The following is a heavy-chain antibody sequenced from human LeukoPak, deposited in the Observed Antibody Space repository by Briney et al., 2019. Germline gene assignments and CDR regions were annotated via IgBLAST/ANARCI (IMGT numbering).Heavy chain of an antibody. J-gene: IGHJ4*02. CDR2: INHSGST. Sequence: PSETLSLTCAVYGGSFSGYYWSWIRQPPGKGLEWIGEINHSGSTNYNPSLKSRATISVDTSKNQFSLKLSSVTAADTAVYYCARGIYSGYLSSWGQGTLVTVSS. V-gene: IGHV4-34*01. D-gene: IGHD5-12*01. CDR1: GGSFSGYY. CDR3: ARGIYSGYLSS.